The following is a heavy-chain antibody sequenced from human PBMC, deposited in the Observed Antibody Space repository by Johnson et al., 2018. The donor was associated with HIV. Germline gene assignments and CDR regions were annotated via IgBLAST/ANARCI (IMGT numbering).Heavy chain of an antibody. CDR2: IYSGGST. CDR1: GFTVSSNY. J-gene: IGHJ3*02. V-gene: IGHV3-66*01. D-gene: IGHD6-6*01. Sequence: VQLVESGGGLVQPGGSLRLSCAASGFTVSSNYMNWVRQAPGKGLEWGSIIYSGGSTYYADSVKGRFTISRDNSKNTLYLQMNRLRAEDTAVYYCAKSSDEYSSSSDAFDIWGQGTMVTVSS. CDR3: AKSSDEYSSSSDAFDI.